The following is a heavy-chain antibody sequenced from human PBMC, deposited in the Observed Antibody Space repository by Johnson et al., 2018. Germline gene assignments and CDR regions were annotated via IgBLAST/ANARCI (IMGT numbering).Heavy chain of an antibody. CDR2: ISSSGSTI. D-gene: IGHD3-10*01. J-gene: IGHJ6*03. CDR3: ARDGDITMVRGVISVYYYYMDV. V-gene: IGHV3-48*04. Sequence: GGVVQPGRSLRLSCAASGFTFSSYAMHWVRQAPGKGLEWVSYISSSGSTIYYADSVKGRFTISRDNAKNSLYLQMNSLRAEDTAVYYCARDGDITMVRGVISVYYYYMDVWGKGTTVTVSS. CDR1: GFTFSSYA.